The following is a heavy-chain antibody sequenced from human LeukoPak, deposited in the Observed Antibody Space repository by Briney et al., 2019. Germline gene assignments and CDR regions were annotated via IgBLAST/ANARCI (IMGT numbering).Heavy chain of an antibody. CDR3: ARTAAAGTGARDYYYYGMDV. CDR2: IYYSGST. J-gene: IGHJ6*02. D-gene: IGHD6-13*01. Sequence: SETLSLTCTVSGGSISSSSYYWGWIRQPPGKGLEWIGSIYYSGSTYYNPPLKSRVTISVDTSKNQFSLKLSSVTAADTAVYYCARTAAAGTGARDYYYYGMDVWGQGTTVTVSS. CDR1: GGSISSSSYY. V-gene: IGHV4-39*01.